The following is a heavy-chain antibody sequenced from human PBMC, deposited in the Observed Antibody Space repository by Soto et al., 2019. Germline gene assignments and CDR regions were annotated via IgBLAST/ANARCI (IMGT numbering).Heavy chain of an antibody. CDR3: AKDPPWTVGPLAMDV. J-gene: IGHJ6*02. CDR1: GFTFSTHA. D-gene: IGHD2-2*01. CDR2: FSGSGGNI. V-gene: IGHV3-23*01. Sequence: GGSLRLSCVASGFTFSTHAMSWVRQVPGKGLEWVSTFSGSGGNIYDGVSVKGRFTISRDDPKNTLYLDMNSLRVEDTAVYYCAKDPPWTVGPLAMDVWGQGTTVTVSS.